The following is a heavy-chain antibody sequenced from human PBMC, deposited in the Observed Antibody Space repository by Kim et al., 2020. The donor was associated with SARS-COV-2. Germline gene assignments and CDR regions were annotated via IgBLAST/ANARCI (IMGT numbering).Heavy chain of an antibody. Sequence: ETLSLTCTVSGGSISSYYWSWIRQPPGKGLEWIGYIYYSGSTNYNPSLKSRVTISVDTSKNQFSLKLSSVTAADTAVYYCARRTWGVTAILGAFDIWGQGTMVTVSS. V-gene: IGHV4-59*01. CDR1: GGSISSYY. D-gene: IGHD2-21*02. J-gene: IGHJ3*02. CDR2: IYYSGST. CDR3: ARRTWGVTAILGAFDI.